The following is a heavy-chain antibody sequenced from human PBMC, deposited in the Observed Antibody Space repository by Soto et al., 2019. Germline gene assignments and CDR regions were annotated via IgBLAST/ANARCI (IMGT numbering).Heavy chain of an antibody. V-gene: IGHV1-69*02. D-gene: IGHD2-15*01. J-gene: IGHJ4*02. CDR2: IIPKLSLT. CDR3: ARADCRGGSCYSDF. Sequence: ASVKVSCKASGGTFSNYSFSWVRQAPGQGLEWMGRIIPKLSLTNFAQDFQDRVTITADKFTGTAYMEMSSLRSEDTAMYYCARADCRGGSCYSDFWGQGTLVTVSS. CDR1: GGTFSNYS.